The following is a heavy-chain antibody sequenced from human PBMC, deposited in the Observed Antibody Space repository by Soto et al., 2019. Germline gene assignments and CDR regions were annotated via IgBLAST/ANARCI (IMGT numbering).Heavy chain of an antibody. CDR3: ARGSAQQQPVGFDY. CDR1: GYTFTSYA. Sequence: DSVKVSCNASGYTFTSYAMHWVRQAPGQRLEWMGWINAGNGNTKYSQKFQGRVTITRDTSASTAYMELSSLRSEDTAVYYCARGSAQQQPVGFDYWGQGTLVTVSS. D-gene: IGHD6-13*01. V-gene: IGHV1-3*01. J-gene: IGHJ4*02. CDR2: INAGNGNT.